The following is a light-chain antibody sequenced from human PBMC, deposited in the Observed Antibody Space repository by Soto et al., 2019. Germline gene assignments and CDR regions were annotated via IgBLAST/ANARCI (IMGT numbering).Light chain of an antibody. Sequence: QSALTQPASVSGSPGQSITISCIGTSSDVGSYNLVSWYQQHPGKAPKLMIYEVSKRPSGVSNRFSGSKSGNTASLTISGLQAEDEADYYCCSYAGSSTHYVFGTGTKLTVL. CDR3: CSYAGSSTHYV. CDR1: SSDVGSYNL. J-gene: IGLJ1*01. V-gene: IGLV2-23*02. CDR2: EVS.